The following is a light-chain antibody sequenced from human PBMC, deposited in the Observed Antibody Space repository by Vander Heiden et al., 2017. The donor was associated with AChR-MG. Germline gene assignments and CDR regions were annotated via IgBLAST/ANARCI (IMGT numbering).Light chain of an antibody. V-gene: IGLV2-14*01. CDR3: SSYTSSSTLV. J-gene: IGLJ2*01. CDR2: EVS. CDR1: IRDIGTYNY. Sequence: QSALTQPASVSGSPGQSITISCTGTIRDIGTYNYVSWYQQYPGKAPKLMIYEVSDRPSGVSNRFSGSKSGNTASLTISGLQAEDEADYYCSSYTSSSTLVFGGGTKLTVL.